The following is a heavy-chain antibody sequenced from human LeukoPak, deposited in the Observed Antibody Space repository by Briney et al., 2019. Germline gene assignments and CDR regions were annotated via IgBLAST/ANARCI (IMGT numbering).Heavy chain of an antibody. J-gene: IGHJ4*02. D-gene: IGHD1-1*01. V-gene: IGHV3-53*01. CDR2: IYSGGST. CDR3: AKDEGRLINNWYRQY. CDR1: GFTVSSNY. Sequence: GGSLRLSCAASGFTVSSNYMSWVRQAPGKGLEWVSVIYSGGSTYYTDSVKGRFAVSRDNSKNTLYLRLNSLRAEDTAVYYCAKDEGRLINNWYRQYWGQGTLVTVSS.